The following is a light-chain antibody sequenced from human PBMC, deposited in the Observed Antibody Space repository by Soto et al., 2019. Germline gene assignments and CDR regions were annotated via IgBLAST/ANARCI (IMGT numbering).Light chain of an antibody. Sequence: QSVLTQPASVSGSPGQSITISCTGTSRDVGGYNYVSWYQQHPGKAPKLMIYDVSNRPSGVSNRFSGSKSGNTASLTISGLRAEDEADYYCSSYTSSSTPYVFGTGTKVTVL. CDR2: DVS. CDR3: SSYTSSSTPYV. CDR1: SRDVGGYNY. J-gene: IGLJ1*01. V-gene: IGLV2-14*03.